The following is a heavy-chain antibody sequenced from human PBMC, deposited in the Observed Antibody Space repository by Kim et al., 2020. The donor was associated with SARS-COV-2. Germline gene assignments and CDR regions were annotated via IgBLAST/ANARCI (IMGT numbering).Heavy chain of an antibody. CDR2: IYYSGST. D-gene: IGHD3-22*01. CDR1: GGSISSGGYY. V-gene: IGHV4-31*03. Sequence: SETLSLTCTVSGGSISSGGYYWSWIRQHPGKGLEWIGYIYYSGSTYYNPSLKSRVTISVYTSKNQFSLKLSSVTAADTAVYYCARGQGLITMIVVVVGAFDYWGQGTLVTVSS. CDR3: ARGQGLITMIVVVVGAFDY. J-gene: IGHJ4*02.